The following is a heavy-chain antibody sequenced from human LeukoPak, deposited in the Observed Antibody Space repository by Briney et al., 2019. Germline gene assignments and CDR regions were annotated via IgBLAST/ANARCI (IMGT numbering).Heavy chain of an antibody. CDR3: AGDMVRGVMPGYYFVY. V-gene: IGHV1-46*01. D-gene: IGHD3-10*01. CDR2: INPSAGST. CDR1: GYTFTSYY. Sequence: GASVKVSCKASGYTFTSYYMHWVRQAPGQGLEGMGIINPSAGSTSYAQKFQGRATIPRDTSTRTVYMELSRLRSEDTAVYYCAGDMVRGVMPGYYFVYWGEGEPVTVSS. J-gene: IGHJ4*02.